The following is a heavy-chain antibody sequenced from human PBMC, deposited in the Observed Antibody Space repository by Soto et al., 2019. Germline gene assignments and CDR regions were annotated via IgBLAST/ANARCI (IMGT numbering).Heavy chain of an antibody. D-gene: IGHD6-6*01. J-gene: IGHJ6*02. Sequence: QVQLVQSGAEVKKPGSSLKVSCKASGGTFSSYAISWVRQAPGQGLEWMGGIIPIFGTANYAQKFQGRVTITADESTSTAYMELSSLRSEDTAVYYCARDKEQLVRTYYYYGMDVWGQGTTVTVSS. CDR1: GGTFSSYA. V-gene: IGHV1-69*12. CDR2: IIPIFGTA. CDR3: ARDKEQLVRTYYYYGMDV.